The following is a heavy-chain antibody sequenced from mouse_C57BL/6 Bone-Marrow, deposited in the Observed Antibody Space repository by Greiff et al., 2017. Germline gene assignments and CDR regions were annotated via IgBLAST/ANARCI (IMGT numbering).Heavy chain of an antibody. V-gene: IGHV6-3*01. CDR3: TGRSTMITYYFDY. Sequence: EVKLEESGGGLVQPGGSMKLSCVASGFTFSNYWMNWVRQSPEKGLEWVAQIRLKSDNYATHYAESVKGRFTISRDDSKSSVYLQMNNLRAEDTGIYYCTGRSTMITYYFDYWGQGTTLTVSS. CDR2: IRLKSDNYAT. CDR1: GFTFSNYW. D-gene: IGHD2-4*01. J-gene: IGHJ2*01.